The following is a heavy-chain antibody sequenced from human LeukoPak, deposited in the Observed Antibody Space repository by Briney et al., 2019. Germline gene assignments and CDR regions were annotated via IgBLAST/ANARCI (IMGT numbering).Heavy chain of an antibody. CDR1: GFTFSSYA. CDR2: ISYDGSNK. J-gene: IGHJ4*02. D-gene: IGHD3-22*01. CDR3: ARDYYYDSSGYYLRLDVPSCDY. V-gene: IGHV3-30-3*01. Sequence: QPGGSLRLSCAASGFTFSSYAMHWVRQAPGKGLEWVAVISYDGSNKYYADSVKGRFTISRDNSKNTLYLQMNSLRAEDTAVYYCARDYYYDSSGYYLRLDVPSCDYWGQGTLVTVSS.